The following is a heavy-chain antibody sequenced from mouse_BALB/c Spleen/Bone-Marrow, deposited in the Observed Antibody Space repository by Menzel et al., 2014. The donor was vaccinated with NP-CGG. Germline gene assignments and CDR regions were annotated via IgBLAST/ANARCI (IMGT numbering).Heavy chain of an antibody. D-gene: IGHD1-1*01. CDR1: GFTFSSYA. CDR2: ISSGGSN. Sequence: EVMLVESGGGLVKPGGSLKLSCAASGFTFSSYAMSWVRQTPEKRLEWVASISSGGSNYYPDSVKGRFTISRDNARNILYLQMSSLRSKDTAMYYCAGITTVDYWGQGTSVTVSS. J-gene: IGHJ4*01. CDR3: AGITTVDY. V-gene: IGHV5-6-5*01.